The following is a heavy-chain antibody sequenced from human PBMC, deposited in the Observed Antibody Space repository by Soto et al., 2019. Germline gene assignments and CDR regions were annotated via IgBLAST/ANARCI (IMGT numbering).Heavy chain of an antibody. CDR2: ISCCGGST. D-gene: IGHD6-19*01. CDR1: GFNFKKFA. J-gene: IGHJ4*02. V-gene: IGHV3-23*01. CDR3: AKADGEQWLIPHLDN. Sequence: EVQLLESGGGVVQPGGSLRLSCEASGFNFKKFAMGWVRQAPGEGLEWVSGISCCGGSTSYADSVKGPFTLARDDSKNTLSLHLNSLRFEDTARYFCAKADGEQWLIPHLDNWGQGTLVTVS.